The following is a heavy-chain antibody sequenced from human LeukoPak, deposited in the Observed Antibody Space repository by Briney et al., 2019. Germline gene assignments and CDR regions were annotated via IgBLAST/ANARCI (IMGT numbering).Heavy chain of an antibody. D-gene: IGHD3-22*01. J-gene: IGHJ3*02. CDR1: GGSFSGYY. Sequence: SETLSLTCAVYGGSFSGYYWSWIRQPPGKGLEWIGEINHSGSTNYNPSLKSRVTISVDTSKNQFSLKLSSVTAADTAVYYCARGPRVHPYYYDSSGYRDAFDIWGQGTMVTVSS. CDR2: INHSGST. CDR3: ARGPRVHPYYYDSSGYRDAFDI. V-gene: IGHV4-34*01.